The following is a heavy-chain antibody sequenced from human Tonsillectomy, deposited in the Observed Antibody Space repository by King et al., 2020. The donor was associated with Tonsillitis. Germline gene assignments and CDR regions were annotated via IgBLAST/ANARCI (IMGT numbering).Heavy chain of an antibody. CDR1: GGPFSDYY. D-gene: IGHD1-26*01. CDR3: ARVSGSYGGGFDS. CDR2: INYSGNT. V-gene: IGHV4-34*01. Sequence: VQLQQWGAGLLQPSDTLSLTCAVYGGPFSDYYWSWIRQPPGKGREWIGQINYSGNTNYNPSLQSRVTMSVDTPKNQVSVRLCSVTAADTAVYYCARVSGSYGGGFDSWGQGTLVTVSS. J-gene: IGHJ4*02.